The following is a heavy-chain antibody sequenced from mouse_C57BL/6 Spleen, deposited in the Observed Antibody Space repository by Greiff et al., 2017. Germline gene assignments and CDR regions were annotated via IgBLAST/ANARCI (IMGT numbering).Heavy chain of an antibody. CDR3: ARDLCYGSSYGFAC. Sequence: EVHLVESGGGLVKPGGSLKLSCAASGFTFSSYAMSWVRQTPEKRLEWVATISDGGSYTYYPDNVKGRFPISRDNAKNYLFLQMSHLKSEDTAMCYCARDLCYGSSYGFACWGQGTLVSVSA. D-gene: IGHD1-1*01. CDR2: ISDGGSYT. CDR1: GFTFSSYA. J-gene: IGHJ3*01. V-gene: IGHV5-4*01.